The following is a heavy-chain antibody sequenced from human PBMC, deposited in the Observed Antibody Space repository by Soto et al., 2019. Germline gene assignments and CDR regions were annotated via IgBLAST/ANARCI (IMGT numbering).Heavy chain of an antibody. CDR3: VMRHVSATGIDWFDP. CDR1: GYTFTSYG. V-gene: IGHV1-3*01. J-gene: IGHJ5*02. D-gene: IGHD6-13*01. Sequence: ASVKVSCKASGYTFTSYGIHWVRQAPGQRLEWMGWINAANGDTKYSPKFQGRVTITRVTSASTAYMELSSLRSEDTAVYYCVMRHVSATGIDWFDPWGQGTLVTVSS. CDR2: INAANGDT.